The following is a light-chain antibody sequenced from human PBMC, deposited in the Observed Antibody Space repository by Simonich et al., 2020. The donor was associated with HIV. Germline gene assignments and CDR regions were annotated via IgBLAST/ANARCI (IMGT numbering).Light chain of an antibody. CDR3: QQYNNWPIT. J-gene: IGKJ5*01. CDR1: QSVSSN. CDR2: GAS. V-gene: IGKV3-15*01. Sequence: ERVMTQSPATLSVSPGKRATLSCRASQSVSSNLAWYQQKPGQAPRLLLSGASTRATGIPARLSGSGSGTEFTLTISSMQSEDFADYYCQQYNNWPITFGQGTRLEIK.